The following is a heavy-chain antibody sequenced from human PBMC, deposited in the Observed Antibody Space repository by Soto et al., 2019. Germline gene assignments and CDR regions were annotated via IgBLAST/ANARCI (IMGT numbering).Heavy chain of an antibody. J-gene: IGHJ5*02. V-gene: IGHV4-30-4*01. D-gene: IGHD6-13*01. CDR2: IYYSGNT. Sequence: QVQLQESGPGLVKPSQTLSLTCTVSGGSVDSVNYYWSWIRQPPGKGLEWIGYIYYSGNTYYNPSLKSRVKILVDKSRNQFSLKLSSVTAADTAVYYCATSEYASWSINWFDPWGQGALVTVAS. CDR1: GGSVDSVNYY. CDR3: ATSEYASWSINWFDP.